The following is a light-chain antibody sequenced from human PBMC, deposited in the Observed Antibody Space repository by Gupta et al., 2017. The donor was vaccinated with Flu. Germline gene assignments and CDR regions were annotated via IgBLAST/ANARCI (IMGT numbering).Light chain of an antibody. CDR3: QSYDSSLRAYV. CDR1: SSNIGAGYG. V-gene: IGLV1-40*01. J-gene: IGLJ1*01. Sequence: QSVLTQPPSVSGAPGQRVTISCTGSSSNIGAGYGVSWYQQLPGAAPHLLIYAPNSRPSGVPDRFSASESGTSVSLAIAGLQAEDEADYYCQSYDSSLRAYVFGPGTKVSVL. CDR2: APN.